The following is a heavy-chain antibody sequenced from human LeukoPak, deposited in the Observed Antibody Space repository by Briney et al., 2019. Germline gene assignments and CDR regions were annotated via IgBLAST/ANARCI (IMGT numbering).Heavy chain of an antibody. J-gene: IGHJ4*02. CDR2: INPNSGGA. CDR1: GYTFTGYY. Sequence: ASVTVSFKASGYTFTGYYMHWVRQAPGQGLEWMGWINPNSGGANYAQKFQGRVTMTRDTSISTAYMELSRLRSDDTAVYYCARRYGSGSYPYWGQGTLVTVSS. V-gene: IGHV1-2*02. CDR3: ARRYGSGSYPY. D-gene: IGHD3-10*01.